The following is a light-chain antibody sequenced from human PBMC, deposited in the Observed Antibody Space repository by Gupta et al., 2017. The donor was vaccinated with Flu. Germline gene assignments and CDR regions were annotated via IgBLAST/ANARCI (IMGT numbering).Light chain of an antibody. CDR3: QQCFTVPFT. CDR1: QTVTGH. V-gene: IGKV1-39*01. Sequence: DIQMTQSPSSLSASVGDRVTLTCRASQTVTGHLNWYQHRPGKAPKLLIYDISNLQSRVPSRFSGSGSGTDFTLTISSLQPDDFATYYCQQCFTVPFTFGGGTKVDIK. J-gene: IGKJ4*01. CDR2: DIS.